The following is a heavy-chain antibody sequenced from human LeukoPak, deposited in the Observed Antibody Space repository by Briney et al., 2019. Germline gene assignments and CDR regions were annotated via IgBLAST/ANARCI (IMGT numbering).Heavy chain of an antibody. J-gene: IGHJ4*02. CDR1: GLTVSSNY. CDR3: ARAMDGDYADY. Sequence: GGSLRLSCVASGLTVSSNYMRWVRQAPGKGLEWVSVIYSGGSTYYADSVKGRFTISRDNSKNTVYLQMNSLRAEDTAVYFCARAMDGDYADYWGQGTLVTVSS. CDR2: IYSGGST. D-gene: IGHD4-17*01. V-gene: IGHV3-66*01.